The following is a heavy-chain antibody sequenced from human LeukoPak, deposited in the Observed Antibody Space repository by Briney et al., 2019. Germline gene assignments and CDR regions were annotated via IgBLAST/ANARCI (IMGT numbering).Heavy chain of an antibody. CDR2: ISGSGGST. D-gene: IGHD6-19*01. J-gene: IGHJ4*02. Sequence: GGSLRLSCAASGFTFSSYGMSWVRQAPGKGLEWVSAISGSGGSTYYADSVKGRFTIPRDNSKNTLYLQMNSLRAEDTAVYYCAKDLGIGQWLVRGGYWGQGTLVTVSS. V-gene: IGHV3-23*01. CDR3: AKDLGIGQWLVRGGY. CDR1: GFTFSSYG.